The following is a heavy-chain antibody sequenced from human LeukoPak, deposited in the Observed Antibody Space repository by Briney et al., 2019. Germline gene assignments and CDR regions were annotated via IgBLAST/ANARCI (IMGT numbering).Heavy chain of an antibody. CDR1: GGSFSAYY. CDR2: INHSGST. V-gene: IGHV4-34*01. D-gene: IGHD3-22*01. J-gene: IGHJ4*02. Sequence: PSETLSLTCAVYGGSFSAYYWSWIRQPPGEGLEWIGEINHSGSTNYNPSLKGRVAISVDTSRNQFSLRLSSVTAADTAVYYCARGQRITMTDWGQGTLVTVSS. CDR3: ARGQRITMTD.